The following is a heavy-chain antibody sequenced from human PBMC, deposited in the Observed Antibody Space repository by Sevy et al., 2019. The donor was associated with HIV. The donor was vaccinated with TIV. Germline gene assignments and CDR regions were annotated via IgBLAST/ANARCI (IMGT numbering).Heavy chain of an antibody. CDR2: IIPMFGTP. Sequence: ASVKVSCKASGVTFSNYAISWVRQAPGQGHEWMGGIIPMFGTPSYAQKFQGRVTITADESTSTAYMELTSLRSEDTAVYYCARDSLYSTNWAFDYWGQGTLVTVSS. V-gene: IGHV1-69*13. D-gene: IGHD6-13*01. CDR3: ARDSLYSTNWAFDY. CDR1: GVTFSNYA. J-gene: IGHJ4*02.